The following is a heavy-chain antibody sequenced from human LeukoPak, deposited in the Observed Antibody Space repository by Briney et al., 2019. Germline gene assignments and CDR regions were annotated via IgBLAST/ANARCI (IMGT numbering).Heavy chain of an antibody. V-gene: IGHV4-61*01. J-gene: IGHJ6*02. D-gene: IGHD5-18*01. Sequence: SETLSLTCTVSGGSVSSGSYYWSWIRQPPGKGLEWIGYIYYSGSTNYNPSLKSRVTISVDTSKNQFSLKLSSVTAADTAVYYCARDRRYSYGYDYYYGMDVWGQGTTVTVSS. CDR2: IYYSGST. CDR3: ARDRRYSYGYDYYYGMDV. CDR1: GGSVSSGSYY.